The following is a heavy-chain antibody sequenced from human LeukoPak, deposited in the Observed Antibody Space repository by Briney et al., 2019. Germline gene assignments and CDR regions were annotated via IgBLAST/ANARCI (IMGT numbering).Heavy chain of an antibody. V-gene: IGHV3-23*01. CDR3: AKDLWQWLESWFDP. Sequence: PGGSLRLSCAASGFTFSSYAMIWVRQAPGKGLEWVSAIRGSGGSTYYADSVKDRFTISRDNSKNTLYLQMNSLRAEDTAVYYCAKDLWQWLESWFDPWGQGTLVTVSS. CDR1: GFTFSSYA. CDR2: IRGSGGST. D-gene: IGHD6-19*01. J-gene: IGHJ5*02.